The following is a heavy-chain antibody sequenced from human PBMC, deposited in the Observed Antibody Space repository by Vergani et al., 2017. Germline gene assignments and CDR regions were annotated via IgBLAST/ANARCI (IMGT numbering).Heavy chain of an antibody. D-gene: IGHD2-15*01. V-gene: IGHV4-31*03. Sequence: QVQLQESGPGLVKPSQTLSLTCTVSGGSISSGGYYWSWIRQLPGKGLEWIGYIYYSGSTYYNPSLKSRVTISVDTSKNQFSLKLSSVTAADTAVYYCARGAVSLASNAFDIWGQGTMVTVSS. CDR1: GGSISSGGYY. CDR3: ARGAVSLASNAFDI. CDR2: IYYSGST. J-gene: IGHJ3*02.